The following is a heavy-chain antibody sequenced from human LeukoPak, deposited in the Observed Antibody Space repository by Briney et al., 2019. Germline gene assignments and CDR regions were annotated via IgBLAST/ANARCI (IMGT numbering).Heavy chain of an antibody. CDR3: ARDCSSTSCYTDYYYGMDV. J-gene: IGHJ6*02. CDR1: GFTFSSYS. Sequence: PGGSLRLSCAASGFTFSSYSMNWVRQAPGKGLEWVSSISSSSYIYYADSVKGRFTISRDNAKNSLYLQMNSLRAEDTAVYYCARDCSSTSCYTDYYYGMDVWGQGTTVTVSS. CDR2: ISSSSYI. V-gene: IGHV3-21*01. D-gene: IGHD2-2*02.